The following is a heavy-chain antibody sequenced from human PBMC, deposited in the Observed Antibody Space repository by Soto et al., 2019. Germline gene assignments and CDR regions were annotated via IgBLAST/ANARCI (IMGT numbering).Heavy chain of an antibody. CDR2: ISWDGDK. D-gene: IGHD3-9*01. CDR1: GFSLTTSGVG. Sequence: QITLKESGPTLVKPTQTLTLTCTFSGFSLTTSGVGVGWIRQPPGKALEWLALISWDGDKHYSPSLKSRLTISADPSENQVVLKMTNMDPVDKATYYCALYALTLPGTKYSYGQDVWGQGTTVTVSS. CDR3: ALYALTLPGTKYSYGQDV. V-gene: IGHV2-5*02. J-gene: IGHJ6*02.